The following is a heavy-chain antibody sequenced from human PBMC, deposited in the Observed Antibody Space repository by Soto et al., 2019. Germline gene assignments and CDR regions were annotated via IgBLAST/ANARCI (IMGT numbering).Heavy chain of an antibody. D-gene: IGHD2-21*01. V-gene: IGHV1-46*01. CDR2: INPSGGST. Sequence: ASVKVSCKASGYTFTSYYMHWVRQAPGQGLEWMGIINPSGGSTSYAQKFQGRVTMTRDTSTSTVYMELSSLRSEDTAVYYCALEIAKAGDVKNYFDYWGQGTLVTVSS. J-gene: IGHJ4*02. CDR1: GYTFTSYY. CDR3: ALEIAKAGDVKNYFDY.